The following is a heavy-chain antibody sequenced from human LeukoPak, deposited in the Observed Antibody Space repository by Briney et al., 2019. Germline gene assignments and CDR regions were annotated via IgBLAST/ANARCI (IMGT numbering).Heavy chain of an antibody. J-gene: IGHJ4*02. CDR1: GFTFSSYG. Sequence: GGSLRLSCAASGFTFSSYGMHWVRQAPGKGLEWVAYIQYDRTNEQYAHSVKGRFRISRDNSNNILYLQMNSLRTEDTAVYYCAKDAGRDGYFDYWGQGTLVTVSS. V-gene: IGHV3-30*02. CDR2: IQYDRTNE. CDR3: AKDAGRDGYFDY. D-gene: IGHD5-24*01.